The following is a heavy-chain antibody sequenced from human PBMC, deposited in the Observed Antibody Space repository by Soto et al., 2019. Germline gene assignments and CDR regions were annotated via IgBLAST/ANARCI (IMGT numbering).Heavy chain of an antibody. Sequence: LRLSCVGSGFTFSSYEMNWVRQAPGKGLEWVSNIRSSGRSINYADSVKGRFTISRDNAKNSLYLQMNSLRAEDTAVYYCTRVRDSNDYWGQGTLVTVSS. CDR3: TRVRDSNDY. CDR1: GFTFSSYE. V-gene: IGHV3-48*03. CDR2: IRSSGRSI. D-gene: IGHD3-22*01. J-gene: IGHJ4*02.